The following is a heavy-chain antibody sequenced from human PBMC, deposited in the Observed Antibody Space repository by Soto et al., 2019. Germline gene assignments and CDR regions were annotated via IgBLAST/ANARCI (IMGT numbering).Heavy chain of an antibody. D-gene: IGHD4-17*01. Sequence: PGGSLRLSCAASGFTFSSYAMRWVRQAPGKGLEWVSAISGSGGSTYYADSVKGRFTISRDNSKNTLYLQMNSLRAEDTAIYYCAKDVDPRTVTTFGVDYWGQGTLVTVSS. CDR3: AKDVDPRTVTTFGVDY. CDR2: ISGSGGST. J-gene: IGHJ4*02. V-gene: IGHV3-23*01. CDR1: GFTFSSYA.